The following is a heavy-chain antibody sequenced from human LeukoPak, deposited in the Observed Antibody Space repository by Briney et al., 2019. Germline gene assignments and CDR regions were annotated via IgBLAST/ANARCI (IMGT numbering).Heavy chain of an antibody. CDR3: ARSILEWLLSAFDP. D-gene: IGHD3-3*01. Sequence: PSETLSLTCAVSGGSISSSSYYWGWIRQPPGKGLEWIGSIYYSGSIYYNPSLKGRLTISVDTSKNQFSLKLSFVTAADTAVYYCARSILEWLLSAFDPWGQGTLVTVSS. J-gene: IGHJ5*02. CDR2: IYYSGSI. CDR1: GGSISSSSYY. V-gene: IGHV4-39*01.